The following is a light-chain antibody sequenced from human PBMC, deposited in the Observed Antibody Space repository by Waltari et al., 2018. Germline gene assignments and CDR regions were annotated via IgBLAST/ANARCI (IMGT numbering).Light chain of an antibody. J-gene: IGKJ1*01. CDR1: QTVRSNY. CDR3: QQYLSSPGT. V-gene: IGKV3D-20*01. CDR2: DVS. Sequence: EIVLTQSPATLSLSPGERATLSCRASQTVRSNYLAWYQQKSGLAPRLLIYDVSNRATGIPDRFSGSGSGTDFTLTITRLEPEDFAVYFCQQYLSSPGTFGLGTKVEIK.